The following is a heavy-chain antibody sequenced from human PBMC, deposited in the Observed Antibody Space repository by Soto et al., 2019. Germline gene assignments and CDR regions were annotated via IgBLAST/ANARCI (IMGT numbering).Heavy chain of an antibody. J-gene: IGHJ1*01. CDR3: AKAGDGGNGLRLQH. D-gene: IGHD2-21*02. CDR2: ISYDGSNK. CDR1: GFTFSSYG. Sequence: GGSLRLSCAASGFTFSSYGMHWVRQAPGKGLEWVAVISYDGSNKYYADSVKGRFTISRDNSKNTLYLQMNSLRAEDTAVYYCAKAGDGGNGLRLQHWGQGTLVTVSS. V-gene: IGHV3-30*18.